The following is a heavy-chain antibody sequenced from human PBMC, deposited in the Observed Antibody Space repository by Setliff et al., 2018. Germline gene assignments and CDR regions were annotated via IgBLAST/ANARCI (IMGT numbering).Heavy chain of an antibody. V-gene: IGHV3-21*01. CDR2: SSSTGRYT. J-gene: IGHJ4*02. Sequence: GSLRLSCAASGFIFSAYSMNWVRQAPGKGLEWVSSSSSTGRYTFYADSVKGRFTISRDTAKNSLYLQMNSLRAEDSAVYYCASYYYGSGSSYIPPHFDYWGLGTLVTVSS. D-gene: IGHD3-10*01. CDR1: GFIFSAYS. CDR3: ASYYYGSGSSYIPPHFDY.